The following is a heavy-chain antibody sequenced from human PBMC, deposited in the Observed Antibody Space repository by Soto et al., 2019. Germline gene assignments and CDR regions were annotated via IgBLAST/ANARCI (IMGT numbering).Heavy chain of an antibody. CDR3: VRHVREFSGPGSSDFFDS. CDR2: MFYRGST. Sequence: LASTASGDCVNVAAYSWGWIRQPPGKGLEWIGNMFYRGSTYYNPSLKSRVSVVVDTSKNQFSLRLSSMTAADTAVYYCVRHVREFSGPGSSDFFDSWGQGILVPLS. D-gene: IGHD3-10*02. J-gene: IGHJ4*02. CDR1: GDCVNVAAYS. V-gene: IGHV4-30-2*03.